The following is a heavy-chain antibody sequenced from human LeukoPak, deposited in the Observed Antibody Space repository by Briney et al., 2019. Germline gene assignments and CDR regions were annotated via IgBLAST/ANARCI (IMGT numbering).Heavy chain of an antibody. J-gene: IGHJ4*02. Sequence: GESLKISCEGSGFSFTTYWIAWVRQMPGKGLEWMGIIYPGDSETRYSPSFQGQVTISADKSISTAYLQWSSLKASDTAMYYCASWLVAAAGINYWGQGTLVTVSS. V-gene: IGHV5-51*01. D-gene: IGHD6-13*01. CDR2: IYPGDSET. CDR1: GFSFTTYW. CDR3: ASWLVAAAGINY.